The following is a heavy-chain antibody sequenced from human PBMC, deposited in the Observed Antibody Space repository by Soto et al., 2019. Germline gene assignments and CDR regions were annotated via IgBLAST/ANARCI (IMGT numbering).Heavy chain of an antibody. J-gene: IGHJ4*02. CDR2: INPNSGGT. CDR1: GYTFTGYY. D-gene: IGHD6-19*01. CDR3: ARDQDSDKWLVRWDY. Sequence: QVQLVQSGAEVKKPGASVKVSCKASGYTFTGYYMHWVRQAPGQGLEWMGWINPNSGGTNYAQKFQGRVTMTRDTSISTAYMELSRLRSDDTAVYYCARDQDSDKWLVRWDYWGQGTLVTVSS. V-gene: IGHV1-2*02.